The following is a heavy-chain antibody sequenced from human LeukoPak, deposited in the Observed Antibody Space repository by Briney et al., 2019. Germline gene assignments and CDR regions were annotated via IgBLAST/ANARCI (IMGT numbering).Heavy chain of an antibody. Sequence: GGSLRLTCAASGFTFSTYAMTWVRQAPGKGLEWVSLISGTGGSTYYADSVKGRFTISRDNSKNTLYLQMNSLRAEDTAVYYCAKEEGSSSSWFDYWGQGTLVTVSS. J-gene: IGHJ4*02. CDR1: GFTFSTYA. V-gene: IGHV3-23*01. D-gene: IGHD6-13*01. CDR2: ISGTGGST. CDR3: AKEEGSSSSWFDY.